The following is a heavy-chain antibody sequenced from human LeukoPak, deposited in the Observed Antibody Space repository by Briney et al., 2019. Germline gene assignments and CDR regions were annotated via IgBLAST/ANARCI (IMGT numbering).Heavy chain of an antibody. CDR1: GFTFSNYW. D-gene: IGHD5-18*01. V-gene: IGHV3-74*03. J-gene: IGHJ4*02. CDR2: INNDGSNA. Sequence: GGSLRLSCAAPGFTFSNYWMHWVRQAPGKGLIWVSRINNDGSNAAYADSVKGRFTISRDDAKNTLYLQVNSLRAEDTAVYFCARGGSDTAMAHDYWGQGTLVTVSS. CDR3: ARGGSDTAMAHDY.